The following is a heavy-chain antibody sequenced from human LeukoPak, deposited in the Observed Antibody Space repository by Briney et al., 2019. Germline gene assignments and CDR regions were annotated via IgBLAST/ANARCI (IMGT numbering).Heavy chain of an antibody. CDR1: GGSFSSYA. CDR3: AREADYSGYDF. D-gene: IGHD5-12*01. J-gene: IGHJ4*02. Sequence: SVKVSCKASGGSFSSYAIRWVRQAPGQGLEWMGGIIPIFGTANYAQKFQGRVTITADNSTSTVYMELNSLRCEHTAVSYCAREADYSGYDFGGQGTLVTVYS. V-gene: IGHV1-69*06. CDR2: IIPIFGTA.